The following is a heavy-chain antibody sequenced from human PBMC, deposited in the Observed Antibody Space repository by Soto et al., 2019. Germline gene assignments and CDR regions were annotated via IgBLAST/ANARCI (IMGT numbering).Heavy chain of an antibody. V-gene: IGHV4-30-4*01. CDR1: GGSISSGDYY. Sequence: QVQLQEPGPGLVKPSQPLSLPCTVSGGSISSGDYYWSWIRQPPGKGLEWIGYIYDSGSTYYNPSLKSRVTISVDTSKSRFSLKLSSVTAADTAVYYCAIYCGNSVYFDYWGQGTLVTVSS. CDR2: IYDSGST. CDR3: AIYCGNSVYFDY. J-gene: IGHJ4*02. D-gene: IGHD2-21*02.